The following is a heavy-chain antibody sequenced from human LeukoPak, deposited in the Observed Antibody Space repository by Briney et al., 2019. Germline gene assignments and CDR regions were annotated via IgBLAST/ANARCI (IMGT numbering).Heavy chain of an antibody. Sequence: SETLSLTCTVSGGSISSGGYYWGWIRQPPGKGLEWIGSIYHSGSTYYNPSLKSRVTISVDTSKNQFSLKLSSVTAADTAVYYCASRGADSSGYYFDYWGQGTLVTVSS. CDR2: IYHSGST. CDR3: ASRGADSSGYYFDY. J-gene: IGHJ4*02. V-gene: IGHV4-39*07. D-gene: IGHD3-22*01. CDR1: GGSISSGGYY.